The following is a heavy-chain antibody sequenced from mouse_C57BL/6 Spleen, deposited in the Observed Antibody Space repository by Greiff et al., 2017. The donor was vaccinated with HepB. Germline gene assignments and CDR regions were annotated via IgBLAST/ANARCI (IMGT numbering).Heavy chain of an antibody. J-gene: IGHJ1*03. D-gene: IGHD2-2*01. V-gene: IGHV1-76*01. Sequence: QVQLQQSGAELVRPGASVKLSCKASGYTFTDYYINWVKQRPGQGLEWIARIYPGSGNTYYNEKFKGKATLTAEKSSSTAYMQLSSLTSEDSAVYFCASPYGYDGYFDVWGTGTTVTVSS. CDR2: IYPGSGNT. CDR1: GYTFTDYY. CDR3: ASPYGYDGYFDV.